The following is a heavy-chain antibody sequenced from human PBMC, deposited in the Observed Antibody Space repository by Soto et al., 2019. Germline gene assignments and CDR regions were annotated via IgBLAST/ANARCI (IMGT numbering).Heavy chain of an antibody. J-gene: IGHJ5*02. CDR2: IFYTGAT. V-gene: IGHV4-31*11. CDR1: GDSISSRSHY. D-gene: IGHD3-10*01. CDR3: AREGRHSGGMRESWFYP. Sequence: QVQLQESGPGLVKPSQTLSLTCAVSGDSISSRSHYWNWIRRVPGKGLEFIGYIFYTGATYYNPSLSGRISMSVDTSKNQFSLTLRSVTAADTAIYYCAREGRHSGGMRESWFYPWGQGTQVTVSS.